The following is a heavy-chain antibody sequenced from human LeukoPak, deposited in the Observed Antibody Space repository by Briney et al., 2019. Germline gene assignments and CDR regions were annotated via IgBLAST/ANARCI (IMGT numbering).Heavy chain of an antibody. CDR3: ARDLYYDFWSGYCDY. CDR2: INPNSGGT. Sequence: GASVKVSCQASGYTFTGYYMHWVRQAPGQGLEWMGWINPNSGGTNYAQKFQGRVTMTRDTSISTAYMELSRLRSDDTAVYYCARDLYYDFWSGYCDYWGQGTLVTVSS. J-gene: IGHJ4*02. D-gene: IGHD3-3*01. V-gene: IGHV1-2*02. CDR1: GYTFTGYY.